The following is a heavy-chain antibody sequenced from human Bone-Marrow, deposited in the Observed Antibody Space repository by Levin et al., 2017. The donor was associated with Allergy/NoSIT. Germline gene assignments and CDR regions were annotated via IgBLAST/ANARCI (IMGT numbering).Heavy chain of an antibody. Sequence: LGESLKISCTVSGFTFSIYSINWVRQAPGKGLEWVSSISSSGSDMYYVDSVRGRFTISRDNAKNSLTLQMNSLRAEDTAVYYCARGIIGDVRVAHKEAFDIWGKGTMVSVSS. CDR2: ISSSGSDM. V-gene: IGHV3-21*01. D-gene: IGHD2-8*02. CDR3: ARGIIGDVRVAHKEAFDI. CDR1: GFTFSIYS. J-gene: IGHJ3*02.